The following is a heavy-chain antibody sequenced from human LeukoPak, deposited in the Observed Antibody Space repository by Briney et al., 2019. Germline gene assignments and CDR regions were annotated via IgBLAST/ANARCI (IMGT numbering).Heavy chain of an antibody. Sequence: GGSLRLSCAASGFTFSNAWMSWVRQAPGKGLEWVGRIKSKTDGGTTDYAAPVKGRFTISRDDSKNTLYLQMNSLKTEDTAVYYCARDRDARRFSGSYLGQYYYYYYMDVWGKGTTVTISS. CDR1: GFTFSNAW. CDR3: ARDRDARRFSGSYLGQYYYYYYMDV. J-gene: IGHJ6*03. V-gene: IGHV3-15*01. D-gene: IGHD1-26*01. CDR2: IKSKTDGGTT.